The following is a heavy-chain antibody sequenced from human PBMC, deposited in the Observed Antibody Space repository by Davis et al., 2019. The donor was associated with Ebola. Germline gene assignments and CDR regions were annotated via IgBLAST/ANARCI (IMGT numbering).Heavy chain of an antibody. V-gene: IGHV6-1*01. Sequence: HPQTLSLTCAISGDSVFGKNGAWNWIRQFPSRGLEWLGRTYYSSSKWYNDYAVSVKSRITINPDTSKNQFSLQLNSVTPEDTALYYCARGWLRSKFDYWGRGTLVTVSS. CDR2: TYYSSSKWYN. CDR3: ARGWLRSKFDY. J-gene: IGHJ4*02. D-gene: IGHD5-12*01. CDR1: GDSVFGKNGA.